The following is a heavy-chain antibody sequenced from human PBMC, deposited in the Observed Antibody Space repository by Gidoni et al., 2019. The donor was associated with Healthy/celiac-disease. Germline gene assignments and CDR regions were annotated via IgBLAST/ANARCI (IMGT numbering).Heavy chain of an antibody. CDR3: ARDSITVAGRGYYFDY. CDR1: GFTVRGNY. D-gene: IGHD6-19*01. V-gene: IGHV3-66*01. J-gene: IGHJ4*02. CDR2: IYSGGST. Sequence: EVQVVESGGGLVQPGGSLRLSCAASGFTVRGNYMSWVRQAPGKGLEWVSVIYSGGSTYYADSVKGRFTISRDNSKNTLYLQMNSLRAEDTAVYYCARDSITVAGRGYYFDYWGQGTLVTVSS.